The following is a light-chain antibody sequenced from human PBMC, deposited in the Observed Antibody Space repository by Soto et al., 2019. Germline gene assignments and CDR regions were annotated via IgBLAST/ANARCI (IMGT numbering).Light chain of an antibody. CDR3: QKHNSAPFT. J-gene: IGKJ3*01. CDR1: QGISNY. V-gene: IGKV1-27*01. CDR2: AAS. Sequence: DIQMTQSPSSLSASVGDRVTITCRASQGISNYLAWYQQKPGKVPKLLIYAASTLQLGIPSRFSGSGSGTDFTLTISSLQPEDVATYFCQKHNSAPFTFGPGTKVDIK.